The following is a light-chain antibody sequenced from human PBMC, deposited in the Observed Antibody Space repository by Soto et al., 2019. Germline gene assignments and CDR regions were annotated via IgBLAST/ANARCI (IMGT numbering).Light chain of an antibody. Sequence: QSVLTQPASVSGPPGQSITISCTGTSSDVGGYNYVSWYQQHPGKAPKLMIYDVSNRPSGVSNRFSGSKSGNTASLAISWLQAEDEADYYCNSYTSSSTLNYVFGTGTKVTVL. V-gene: IGLV2-14*01. J-gene: IGLJ1*01. CDR2: DVS. CDR3: NSYTSSSTLNYV. CDR1: SSDVGGYNY.